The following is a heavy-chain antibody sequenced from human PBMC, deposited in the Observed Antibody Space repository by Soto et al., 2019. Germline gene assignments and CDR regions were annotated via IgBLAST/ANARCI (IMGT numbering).Heavy chain of an antibody. J-gene: IGHJ5*02. Sequence: SETLSLTCAVYGGSFSGYYWSWIRQPPGKGLEWIGEINHSGSTNYNPSLKSRVTISVDTSKNQFSLKLSSVTAADTAVYYCARGGLRYFDWSRWVWFDPWGQGTLVTVSS. CDR2: INHSGST. V-gene: IGHV4-34*01. CDR3: ARGGLRYFDWSRWVWFDP. CDR1: GGSFSGYY. D-gene: IGHD3-9*01.